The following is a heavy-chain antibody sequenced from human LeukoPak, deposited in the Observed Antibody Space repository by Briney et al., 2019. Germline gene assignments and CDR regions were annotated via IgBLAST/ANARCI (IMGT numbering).Heavy chain of an antibody. CDR2: IKRKTDGGTT. J-gene: IGHJ3*02. CDR3: RAAFDI. CDR1: GFTFSNAW. V-gene: IGHV3-15*01. Sequence: GGSLRLSCAASGFTFSNAWMSWVRQAPGKGLEWVGHIKRKTDGGTTDYAAPVKGRFTISRDDSKNTLHLQMNSLKTEDTGVYYCRAAFDIWGQGTMVTVSS.